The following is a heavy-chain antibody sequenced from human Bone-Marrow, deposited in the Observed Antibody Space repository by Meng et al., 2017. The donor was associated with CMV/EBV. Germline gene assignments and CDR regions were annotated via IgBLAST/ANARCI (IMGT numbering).Heavy chain of an antibody. CDR2: IYPGDSDT. V-gene: IGHV5-51*01. CDR1: GYSFTSYW. CDR3: ARGGYYDSSTQDY. J-gene: IGHJ4*02. D-gene: IGHD3-22*01. Sequence: GESLKITCKGSGYSFTSYWIGWVRQMPGKGLEWMGIIYPGDSDTRDSPSFQGQVTISADKSISTAYLQWSSLKASDTAMYYCARGGYYDSSTQDYWGQGTLVTVSS.